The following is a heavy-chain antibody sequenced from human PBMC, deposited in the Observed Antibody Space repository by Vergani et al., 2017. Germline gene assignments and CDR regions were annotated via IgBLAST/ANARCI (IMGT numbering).Heavy chain of an antibody. Sequence: EVQLLESGGDLVQPGGSLRLSCAASGFTFIMHAMSWVRQAPGKGLEWVSTLSASDRRTHYADSLKGRFTISRDNSKNTLFLHMNSLIPEDTAVYYCARVGRSEVAGTFGAFDIWGQGTMVTGSS. J-gene: IGHJ3*02. V-gene: IGHV3-23*01. CDR2: LSASDRRT. CDR3: ARVGRSEVAGTFGAFDI. D-gene: IGHD6-19*01. CDR1: GFTFIMHA.